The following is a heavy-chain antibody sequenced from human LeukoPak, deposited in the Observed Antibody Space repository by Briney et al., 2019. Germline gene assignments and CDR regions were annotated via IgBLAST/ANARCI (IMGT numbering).Heavy chain of an antibody. Sequence: ASVKVSCKASGYTFTSYYMHWVRQAPGQGLEWMGIINPSGGSTSYAQKFQGRVTMTRDTSISTAYMELSRLRSDDTAVYYCAREVRAYSCLGYFDYWGQGTLVTVSS. CDR1: GYTFTSYY. J-gene: IGHJ4*02. V-gene: IGHV1-46*01. D-gene: IGHD2-15*01. CDR3: AREVRAYSCLGYFDY. CDR2: INPSGGST.